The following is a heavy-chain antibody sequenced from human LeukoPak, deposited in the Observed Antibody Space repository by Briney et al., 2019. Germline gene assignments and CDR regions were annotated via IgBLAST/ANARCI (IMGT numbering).Heavy chain of an antibody. CDR2: IYPGDSDT. J-gene: IGHJ4*02. Sequence: GESLNISCQGSGYIFTSYWIGWVRQMPAKGLECMGIIYPGDSDTRYSPSFRGQVAISADKAISTAYLQWSSLKASDTAMYYCARGSGYDFDYWGQGTLVTVSS. CDR1: GYIFTSYW. CDR3: ARGSGYDFDY. D-gene: IGHD3-22*01. V-gene: IGHV5-51*01.